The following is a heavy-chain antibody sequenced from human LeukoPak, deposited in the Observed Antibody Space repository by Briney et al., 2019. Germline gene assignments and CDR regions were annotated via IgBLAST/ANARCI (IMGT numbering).Heavy chain of an antibody. CDR3: AKGAAPRSYDFGDYFDY. CDR2: INPGGGGT. J-gene: IGHJ4*02. D-gene: IGHD4-17*01. CDR1: GYSFIIYY. V-gene: IGHV1-46*01. Sequence: ASVTVSFTASGYSFIIYYIHWVRQAPGQGQEWVGIINPGGGGTNYSRKFQARLTLTIATSPTTVYIEFSGLTSEDTAVYYCAKGAAPRSYDFGDYFDYWGQGPLVTASS.